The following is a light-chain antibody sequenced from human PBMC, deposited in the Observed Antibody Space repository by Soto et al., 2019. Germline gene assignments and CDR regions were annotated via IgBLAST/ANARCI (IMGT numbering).Light chain of an antibody. CDR3: QQYANLPIT. V-gene: IGKV3-20*01. CDR2: GAS. Sequence: EIVLTQSPGTLSLSPGDGATLSCRASQTVGSSFLGWYQQKPGQAPRLIMYGASNRATGIPDRFTGRGSGTDFTLTISRLDPEDIATYYCQQYANLPITFGQGTRLEIK. CDR1: QTVGSSF. J-gene: IGKJ5*01.